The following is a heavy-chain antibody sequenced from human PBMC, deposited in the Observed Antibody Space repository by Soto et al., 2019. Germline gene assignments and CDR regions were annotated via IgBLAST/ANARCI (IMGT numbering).Heavy chain of an antibody. CDR2: IYTSGST. V-gene: IGHV4-4*07. J-gene: IGHJ6*02. CDR3: ARDGGELLNYYYYYGMDV. Sequence: SESLVLTYTVSGGSISSYYWSWIRQPARKGLEWIGRIYTSGSTNYNPSLKSRVTISVDTSKNQFSLKLSSVTAADTAVYYRARDGGELLNYYYYYGMDVWGQGTTVTVSS. CDR1: GGSISSYY. D-gene: IGHD3-10*01.